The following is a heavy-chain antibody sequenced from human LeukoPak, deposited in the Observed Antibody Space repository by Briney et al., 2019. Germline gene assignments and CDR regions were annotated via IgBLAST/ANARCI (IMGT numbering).Heavy chain of an antibody. CDR1: GHTFTRSD. Sequence: ASLKVSCKASGHTFTRSDINWVRQSGGQRLEWMGWIKPNSGRTGYAQKLQGRVTMTANTSISTAYMELSSLRFDDTAVYYCARGRSGLAAAGTYDYWGQGTLITVSS. CDR3: ARGRSGLAAAGTYDY. J-gene: IGHJ4*02. CDR2: IKPNSGRT. D-gene: IGHD6-13*01. V-gene: IGHV1-8*01.